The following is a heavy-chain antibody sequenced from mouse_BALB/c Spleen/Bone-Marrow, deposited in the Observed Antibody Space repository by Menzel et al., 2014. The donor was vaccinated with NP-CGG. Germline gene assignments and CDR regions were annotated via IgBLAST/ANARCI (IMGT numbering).Heavy chain of an antibody. D-gene: IGHD1-1*01. CDR3: ARWDYYGSSYRYFDV. J-gene: IGHJ1*01. CDR1: GFNIKDYY. CDR2: IDPENGNT. V-gene: IGHV14-1*02. Sequence: EVQLQQSGAELVRPGALVKLSCKASGFNIKDYYMRWVKQRPEQGLEWIGWIDPENGNTIYGPKFQGKATITADTSSNTAYLQLSSLTSEDTAVYYCARWDYYGSSYRYFDVWGAGTTVTVSS.